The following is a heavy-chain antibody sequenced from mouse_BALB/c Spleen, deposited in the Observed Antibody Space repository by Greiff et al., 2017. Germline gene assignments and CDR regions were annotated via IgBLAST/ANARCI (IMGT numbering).Heavy chain of an antibody. CDR3: TTGY. Sequence: QVQLQQPGAELVKPGASVKMSCKASGYTFTSYWMHWVKQRPGQGLEWIGTIDPSDSYTSYNQKFKGKATLTVDTSSSTAYMQLSSLTSEDSAVYYCTTGYWGQGTTLTVSS. D-gene: IGHD4-1*01. J-gene: IGHJ2*01. CDR1: GYTFTSYW. V-gene: IGHV1S127*01. CDR2: IDPSDSYT.